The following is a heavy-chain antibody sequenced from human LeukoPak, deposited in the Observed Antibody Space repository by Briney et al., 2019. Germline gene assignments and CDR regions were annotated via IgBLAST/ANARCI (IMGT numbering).Heavy chain of an antibody. CDR3: ARVEVPRDISDWYFDL. CDR1: GYSIAHGFF. Sequence: NSSETLSLTCTVSGYSIAHGFFWAWIRQPPGGGLEWIGSLYHSGTTYYNTSLKSRISTSVDTSKNQFSLKMRLVTAADTAVYYCARVEVPRDISDWYFDLWGRGTLVTVSS. J-gene: IGHJ2*01. D-gene: IGHD3-3*02. V-gene: IGHV4-38-2*02. CDR2: LYHSGTT.